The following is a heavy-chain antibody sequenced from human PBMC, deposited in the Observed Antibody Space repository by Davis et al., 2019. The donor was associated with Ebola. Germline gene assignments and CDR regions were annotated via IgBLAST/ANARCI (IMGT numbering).Heavy chain of an antibody. J-gene: IGHJ6*03. CDR1: GGTFSSYA. D-gene: IGHD2-15*01. V-gene: IGHV1-69*13. CDR2: IIPIFGTA. CDR3: ARDGARMVGVVADHYYYYYMDV. Sequence: SVKVSCKASGGTFSSYAISWVRQAPGQGLEWMGGIIPIFGTANYAQKFQGRVTITADESTSTAYMELSSLRSEDTAVYYCARDGARMVGVVADHYYYYYMDVWGKGTTVTVSS.